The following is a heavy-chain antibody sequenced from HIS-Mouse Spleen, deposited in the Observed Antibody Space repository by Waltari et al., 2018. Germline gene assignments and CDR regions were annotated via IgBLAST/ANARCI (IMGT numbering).Heavy chain of an antibody. CDR3: TSSSGYYLPDY. V-gene: IGHV2-26*01. Sequence: QVTLKESGPVLVKLTETLTLTCTVSGFSLSNARMGVSWIRQPPGKSLEWLAHIVSNDEKSYSTSLKSRLTISKDTSKSQVVLTMTNMDPVDTATYYCTSSSGYYLPDYWGQGTLVTVSS. D-gene: IGHD3-22*01. CDR1: GFSLSNARMG. CDR2: IVSNDEK. J-gene: IGHJ4*02.